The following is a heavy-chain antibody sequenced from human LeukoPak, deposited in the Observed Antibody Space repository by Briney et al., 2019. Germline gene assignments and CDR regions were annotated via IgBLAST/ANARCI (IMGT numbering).Heavy chain of an antibody. CDR1: GFTFNTYG. V-gene: IGHV3-48*02. J-gene: IGHJ4*02. CDR2: ISGSSSTI. CDR3: ATLRGWSGRYYSSFDY. Sequence: GGSLRLSCAASGFTFNTYGMNWVRQAPGKGLEWVSFISGSSSTIYSADSVKGRFTISRDNAKNSLYLQMNSLSDEDTAVYYCATLRGWSGRYYSSFDYWGQGTLVTVSS. D-gene: IGHD1-26*01.